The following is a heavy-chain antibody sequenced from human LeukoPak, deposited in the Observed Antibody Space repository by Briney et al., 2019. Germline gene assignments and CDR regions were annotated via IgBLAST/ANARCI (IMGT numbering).Heavy chain of an antibody. CDR1: GGSISSSSYY. CDR3: ASYRGSGSYRNY. V-gene: IGHV4-39*01. D-gene: IGHD1-26*01. J-gene: IGHJ4*02. CDR2: IYYSGST. Sequence: PSETLSLTCTVSGGSISSSSYYWGWIRQPPGKGMEWIGSIYYSGSTYYNPSLKSRVTISVDTSKNQFSLKLSSVTAADTAVYYCASYRGSGSYRNYWGQGTLVTVSS.